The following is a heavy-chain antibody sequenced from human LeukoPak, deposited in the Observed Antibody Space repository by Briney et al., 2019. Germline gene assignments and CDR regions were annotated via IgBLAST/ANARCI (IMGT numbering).Heavy chain of an antibody. D-gene: IGHD2-15*01. Sequence: SETLSLTCSVSGFSISSGYQWGWIRQSPGKELEWIGTIHHSGNTDYNPSLDSRVTMSVDTSKNEFSLKLNFVTAADTAVYYCARDTSSRWYLLDYWGQGTLVTVSS. CDR3: ARDTSSRWYLLDY. CDR1: GFSISSGYQ. J-gene: IGHJ4*02. CDR2: IHHSGNT. V-gene: IGHV4-38-2*02.